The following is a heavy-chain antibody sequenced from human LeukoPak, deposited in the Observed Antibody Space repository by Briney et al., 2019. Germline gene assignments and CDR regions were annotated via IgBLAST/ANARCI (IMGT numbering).Heavy chain of an antibody. Sequence: GGSLRLSWAASGFTFSTYSMNWVRQAPGKGLEWVSYISTGGTIYYADSVRGRFTVSRDNSKSSLYLQMNGLRAEDTALYYCAKDPNGDYVGAFDMWGQGTMVTVSS. V-gene: IGHV3-48*01. CDR1: GFTFSTYS. D-gene: IGHD4-17*01. J-gene: IGHJ3*02. CDR3: AKDPNGDYVGAFDM. CDR2: ISTGGTI.